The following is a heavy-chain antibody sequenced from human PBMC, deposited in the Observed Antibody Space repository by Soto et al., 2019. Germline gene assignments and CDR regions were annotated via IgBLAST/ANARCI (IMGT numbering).Heavy chain of an antibody. CDR3: VRTSLVVAVATREDF. J-gene: IGHJ4*02. V-gene: IGHV3-74*01. CDR2: IDSDGSRI. D-gene: IGHD2-15*01. Sequence: EVQLVESGGGLVQPGESLRLSCAASGFTFSNYWMHWVRQAPGKGLVWVSRIDSDGSRITYADFVKGRFTISRDNANNTVDLHMKSLTAEETAVYYCVRTSLVVAVATREDFWGQGTLVTVSS. CDR1: GFTFSNYW.